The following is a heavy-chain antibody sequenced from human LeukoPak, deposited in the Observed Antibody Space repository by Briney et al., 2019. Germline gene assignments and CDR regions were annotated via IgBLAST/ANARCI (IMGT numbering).Heavy chain of an antibody. D-gene: IGHD3-22*01. J-gene: IGHJ4*02. CDR3: AKHARYYYDSSGYPYLRY. CDR1: GFTFSSYA. Sequence: GGSLRLSCAASGFTFSSYAMSWVRHAPGKGLEWVSAISGSGGSTYYADSVKGRFTISRDNSKNTLYLQMNSLRAEDTAVYYCAKHARYYYDSSGYPYLRYWGQGTLVTVSS. V-gene: IGHV3-23*01. CDR2: ISGSGGST.